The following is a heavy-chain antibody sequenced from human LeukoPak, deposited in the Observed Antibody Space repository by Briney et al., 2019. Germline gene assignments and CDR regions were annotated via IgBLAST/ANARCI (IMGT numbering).Heavy chain of an antibody. CDR1: GLTFSTYW. CDR2: INQDGSLT. J-gene: IGHJ4*02. V-gene: IGHV3-7*01. Sequence: GGSLRLSCAPSGLTFSTYWMNWVRQAPGKGLEWVANINQDGSLTYYMDSVKGRFTISRDNAKNSLYMQMNSLRGEDTAVYYCASGYAGGWSSFHYWGQGTLVTVSA. D-gene: IGHD6-19*01. CDR3: ASGYAGGWSSFHY.